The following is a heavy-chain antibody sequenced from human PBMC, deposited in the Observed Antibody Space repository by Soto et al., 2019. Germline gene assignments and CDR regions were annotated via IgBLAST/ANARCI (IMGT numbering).Heavy chain of an antibody. D-gene: IGHD3-10*01. CDR1: GYTFTSYA. J-gene: IGHJ6*02. Sequence: ASVKVSCKASGYTFTSYAMHWVRQAPGQRLEWMGWINAGNGNTKYSQKFQGRVTITRDTSASTAYMELGSLRSEDTAVYYCASPGLKTGFGGDYYYYYGMDVWGQGTTVTVSS. CDR2: INAGNGNT. V-gene: IGHV1-3*01. CDR3: ASPGLKTGFGGDYYYYYGMDV.